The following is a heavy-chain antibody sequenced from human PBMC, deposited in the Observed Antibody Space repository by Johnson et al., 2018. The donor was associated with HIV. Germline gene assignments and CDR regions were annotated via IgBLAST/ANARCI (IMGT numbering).Heavy chain of an antibody. CDR2: IQSKTDGGTT. V-gene: IGHV3-15*01. J-gene: IGHJ3*02. D-gene: IGHD6-19*01. CDR3: TTDINGGYSSGWYGTASAFDI. CDR1: GFTFSNAW. Sequence: VQVVESGGGVVPPGGSLRLSCAASGFTFSNAWMNWVRQAPGKGLEWVGRIQSKTDGGTTDYAAPVKGRFTISRDDSKNTLYLQMNSMKTEDTAVYYCTTDINGGYSSGWYGTASAFDIWGQGKMVTVSS.